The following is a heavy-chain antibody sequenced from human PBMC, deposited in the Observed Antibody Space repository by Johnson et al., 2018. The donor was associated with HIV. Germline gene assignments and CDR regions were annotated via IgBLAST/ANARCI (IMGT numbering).Heavy chain of an antibody. J-gene: IGHJ3*02. CDR3: ARPTLSFQWELQGGIDAFDI. CDR1: GFPFSTYA. V-gene: IGHV3-64*01. Sequence: VQLVESGGGLVQPGGSLRLSCTASGFPFSTYAMHWVRQAPGKGLEYVSAISSDGGSTYYANSVKGTSTISRDNSKNTLYLQMGSLRAEDMAVYYCARPTLSFQWELQGGIDAFDIWGQGTMVTVSS. CDR2: ISSDGGST. D-gene: IGHD1-26*01.